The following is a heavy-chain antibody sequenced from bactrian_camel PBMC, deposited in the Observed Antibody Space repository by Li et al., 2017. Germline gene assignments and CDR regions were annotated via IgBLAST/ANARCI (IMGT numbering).Heavy chain of an antibody. J-gene: IGHJ4*01. CDR3: ATDIGVGYNY. D-gene: IGHD5*01. CDR2: INSGGGST. CDR1: GFTFSSYD. V-gene: IGHV3S40*01. Sequence: SGGGLVQPGGSLRLSCAASGFTFSSYDMSWVRQAPGKGLEWVSAINSGGGSTYYADSVKGRFTISRDNAKNTLYLQMNSLKTEDTAVYYCATDIGVGYNYWGQGTQVTVS.